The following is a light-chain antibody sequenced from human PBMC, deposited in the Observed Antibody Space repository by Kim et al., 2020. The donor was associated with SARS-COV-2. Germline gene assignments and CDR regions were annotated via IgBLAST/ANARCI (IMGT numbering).Light chain of an antibody. CDR2: WAS. CDR3: QQYYSSPRT. CDR1: QSLLYSSNNKNY. J-gene: IGKJ1*01. Sequence: DIVMTQSPDSLAVSLGERATINCKSSQSLLYSSNNKNYLAWYQEKAGQPPKLLIYWASNRESGVPDRFSGSGSGTDFTLTISSLQAEDVAVYYCQQYYSSPRTFGQGTKVDIK. V-gene: IGKV4-1*01.